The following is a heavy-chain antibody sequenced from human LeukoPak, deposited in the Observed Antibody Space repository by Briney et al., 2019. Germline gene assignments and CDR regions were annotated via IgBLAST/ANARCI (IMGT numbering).Heavy chain of an antibody. CDR1: GFTFSSYA. V-gene: IGHV3-64*01. J-gene: IGHJ4*02. CDR2: ISSNGGST. Sequence: GGSLRLSCAASGFTFSSYAMHWVRQAPGKGLEYVSAISSNGGSTYYANSVKGRFTISRDNSKNTLYLQMGSLRAEDMAVYYCARVGEWELLLDYWGQGTLVTVS. D-gene: IGHD1-26*01. CDR3: ARVGEWELLLDY.